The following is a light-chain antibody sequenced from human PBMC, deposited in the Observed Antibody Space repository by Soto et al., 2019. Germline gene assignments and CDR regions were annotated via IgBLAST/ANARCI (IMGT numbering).Light chain of an antibody. Sequence: QSALTQPAAVSGSPGQSITISCTGTSRDVGNYNRVSWYQQYPGKAPKLMIYATSKRPSGVSNRFAGSKSGDTASLTISGLQAEDEADYYCTSFARGSTLVFGGGTQLTVL. CDR3: TSFARGSTLV. J-gene: IGLJ3*02. V-gene: IGLV2-23*01. CDR1: SRDVGNYNR. CDR2: ATS.